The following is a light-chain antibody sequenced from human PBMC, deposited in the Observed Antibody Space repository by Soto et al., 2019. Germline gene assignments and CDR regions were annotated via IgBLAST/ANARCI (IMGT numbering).Light chain of an antibody. CDR3: ISYTGSSTSYV. CDR1: RSDIGSYNY. J-gene: IGLJ1*01. Sequence: QSALTQPASVSGSPGQSITISYSGTRSDIGSYNYVAWYQQFPGKTPKILIYGVSNRPSGVSSRFSGSKSGNTASLTISGLQAEDEADYYCISYTGSSTSYVFGSGTKVTVL. CDR2: GVS. V-gene: IGLV2-14*01.